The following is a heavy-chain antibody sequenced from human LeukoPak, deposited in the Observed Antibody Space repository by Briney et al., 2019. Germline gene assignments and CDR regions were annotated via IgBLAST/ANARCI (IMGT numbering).Heavy chain of an antibody. Sequence: SETLSLTCTVSGGSISSGSYYWSWIRQPAGKGLEWIGRIYTSGSTNYNPSLKSRVTISVDTSKNQFSLKLSSVTAADTAVYYCARYLGDYVEYYFDYWGQGTLVTVSS. J-gene: IGHJ4*02. D-gene: IGHD4-17*01. CDR3: ARYLGDYVEYYFDY. CDR1: GGSISSGSYY. CDR2: IYTSGST. V-gene: IGHV4-61*02.